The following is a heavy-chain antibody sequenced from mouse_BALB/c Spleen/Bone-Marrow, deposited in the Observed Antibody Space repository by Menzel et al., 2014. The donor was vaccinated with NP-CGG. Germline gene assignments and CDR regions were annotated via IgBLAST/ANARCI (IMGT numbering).Heavy chain of an antibody. D-gene: IGHD1-1*01. CDR1: GSSFTNYW. V-gene: IGHV1-5*01. Sequence: EVQLQQSGTVLARPGASVKMSCKASGSSFTNYWMFWLKQRPGQGLEWIGAIYPGNSDTSYNQKFKGKAKLTAVTSASTAYMELSSLTNEDSAVYYCTRFGSSYDWYFDVWGAGTTVTVSS. J-gene: IGHJ1*01. CDR2: IYPGNSDT. CDR3: TRFGSSYDWYFDV.